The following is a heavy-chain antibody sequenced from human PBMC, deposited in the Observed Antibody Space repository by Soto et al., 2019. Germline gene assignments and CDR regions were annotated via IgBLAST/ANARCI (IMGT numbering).Heavy chain of an antibody. J-gene: IGHJ4*02. D-gene: IGHD3-10*01. CDR3: ARDQSLLCFGELAIDY. CDR1: GYTFTSYA. V-gene: IGHV1-3*01. CDR2: INAGNGNT. Sequence: GASVKVSCKASGYTFTSYAMHWVRQAPGQRLEWMGWINAGNGNTKYSQKFQGRVTITRDTSASTAYMELSSLRSEDTAVYYCARDQSLLCFGELAIDYWGQGTLVTVSS.